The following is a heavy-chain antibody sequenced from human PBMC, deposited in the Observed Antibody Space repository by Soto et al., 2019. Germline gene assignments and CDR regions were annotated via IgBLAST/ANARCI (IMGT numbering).Heavy chain of an antibody. CDR3: ARANKAKLPRFDY. CDR1: GGSISSGGYY. D-gene: IGHD1-26*01. J-gene: IGHJ4*02. Sequence: QSPTLSLTCTVSGGSISSGGYYWSWIRQHPGKGLEWIGYIYYSGSTYYNPSFKSRVTISVDTSKNQFSLKLSSVTAADTAVYYCARANKAKLPRFDYWGQGTLVTVSS. V-gene: IGHV4-31*03. CDR2: IYYSGST.